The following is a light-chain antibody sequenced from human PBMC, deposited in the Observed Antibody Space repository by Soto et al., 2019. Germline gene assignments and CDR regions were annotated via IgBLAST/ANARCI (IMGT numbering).Light chain of an antibody. CDR2: GTS. Sequence: EIVMTQSPVTLSVSPGERATLSCRASQNISRSLAWYQQKPGQGPSLLIYGTSTRATGIPARFSGSGSGTEFTLTISRLEPEDFAVYYCQYYGSSPRTFGQGTKVDIK. J-gene: IGKJ1*01. CDR1: QNISRS. CDR3: QYYGSSPRT. V-gene: IGKV3-15*01.